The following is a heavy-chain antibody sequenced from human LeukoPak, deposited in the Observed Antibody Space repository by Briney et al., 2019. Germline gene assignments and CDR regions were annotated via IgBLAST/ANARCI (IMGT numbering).Heavy chain of an antibody. D-gene: IGHD1-26*01. CDR2: IAGSGGST. CDR1: GFTFSSYA. Sequence: GGSLRLSCAASGFTFSSYAMIWVRQAPGKGLEWVSVIAGSGGSTDYADSVKGRFTISRDNSKNTLYLQMSSLRAEDTAVYYCARGVGATISYYHYYIDVWGKGTTVTVSS. CDR3: ARGVGATISYYHYYIDV. V-gene: IGHV3-23*01. J-gene: IGHJ6*03.